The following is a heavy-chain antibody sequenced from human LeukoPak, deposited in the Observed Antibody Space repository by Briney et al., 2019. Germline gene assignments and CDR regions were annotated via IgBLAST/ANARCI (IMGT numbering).Heavy chain of an antibody. V-gene: IGHV1-2*02. CDR2: INPNSGAT. J-gene: IGHJ4*02. CDR3: ARDRSYTSSYYDY. CDR1: GYTFTGYY. Sequence: GASVKVSCKASGYTFTGYYMHWARQAPGQGLEWMGWINPNSGATNYAQKFQGRVTMTRDTSSSTAYMDLSRLTSDDTAVYYCARDRSYTSSYYDYWGQGTLVTVSS. D-gene: IGHD6-13*01.